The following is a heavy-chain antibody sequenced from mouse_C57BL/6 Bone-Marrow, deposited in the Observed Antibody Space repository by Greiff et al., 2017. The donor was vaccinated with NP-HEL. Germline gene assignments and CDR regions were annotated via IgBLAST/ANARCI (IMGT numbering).Heavy chain of an antibody. CDR3: ARWWLPFDY. V-gene: IGHV1-54*01. Sequence: VQLQQSGAELVRPGTSVKVSCKASGYAFTNYLIEWVKQRPGQGLEWIGVINPGSGGTNYNEKFKGKATLTADKSSSTAYMQLSSLTSEDSAVYFCARWWLPFDYWGQGTTLTVSS. J-gene: IGHJ2*01. CDR1: GYAFTNYL. CDR2: INPGSGGT. D-gene: IGHD1-1*02.